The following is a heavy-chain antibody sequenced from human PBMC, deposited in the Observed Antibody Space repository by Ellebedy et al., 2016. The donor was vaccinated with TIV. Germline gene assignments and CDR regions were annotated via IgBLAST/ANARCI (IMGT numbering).Heavy chain of an antibody. D-gene: IGHD3-10*01. J-gene: IGHJ5*02. V-gene: IGHV4-39*01. CDR3: ARWFGELLYVRWFDP. CDR2: IYYSGST. Sequence: SETLSLTCTVSGGSIASSSNYWGWIRQPPGKGLEWIGSIYYSGSTYYNPSLKSRVTISVDTSKSQFSLKLSSVTAADTAVYYCARWFGELLYVRWFDPWGQGTLVTVSS. CDR1: GGSIASSSNY.